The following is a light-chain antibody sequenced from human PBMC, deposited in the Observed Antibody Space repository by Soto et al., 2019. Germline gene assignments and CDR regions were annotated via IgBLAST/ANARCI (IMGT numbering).Light chain of an antibody. J-gene: IGLJ1*01. CDR1: GSDVGGYNY. Sequence: QSVLTQPASVSGSPGQSITISCTGTGSDVGGYNYVSWYQQHPGKAPKLMIYEVSNRPSGVSNRFSGSKSGNTASLTISGLQAEDEADYYCSSYTSSSTGVFGTGTKVTVL. CDR2: EVS. CDR3: SSYTSSSTGV. V-gene: IGLV2-14*01.